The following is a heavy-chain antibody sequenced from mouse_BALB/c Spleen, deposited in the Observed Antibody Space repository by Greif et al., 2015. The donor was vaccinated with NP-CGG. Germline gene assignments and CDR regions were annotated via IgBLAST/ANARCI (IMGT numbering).Heavy chain of an antibody. CDR2: IDPANGNT. CDR1: GFNIKDTY. J-gene: IGHJ1*01. V-gene: IGHV14-3*02. CDR3: ARWDWYFDV. Sequence: EVKLVESGAELVKPGASVKLSCTASGFNIKDTYMHWVKQRPEQGLEWIGRIDPANGNTKYDPKFQGKATITADTSSDTAYLQLSSPTSEDTAVYYCARWDWYFDVWGAGTTVTVSS.